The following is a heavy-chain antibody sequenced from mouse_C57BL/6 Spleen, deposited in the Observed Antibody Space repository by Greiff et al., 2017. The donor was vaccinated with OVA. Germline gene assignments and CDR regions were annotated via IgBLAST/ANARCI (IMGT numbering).Heavy chain of an antibody. CDR2: ISSGGSYT. D-gene: IGHD3-2*02. CDR3: ASGYSAWFAY. V-gene: IGHV5-6*02. J-gene: IGHJ3*01. CDR1: GFTFSSYG. Sequence: EVKLEESGGDLVKPGGSLKLSCAASGFTFSSYGMSWVRQTPDKRLEWVATISSGGSYTYYPDSVKGRFTISRDNAKNTLYLQMSSLKSEDTAMYYCASGYSAWFAYWGQGTLVTVSA.